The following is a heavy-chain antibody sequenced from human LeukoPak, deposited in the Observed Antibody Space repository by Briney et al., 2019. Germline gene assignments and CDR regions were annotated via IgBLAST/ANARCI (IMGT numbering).Heavy chain of an antibody. CDR2: ISWNSGSI. Sequence: GGSLRLSCAASGFTFDGYAMHWVRQTPGKGLEWVSGISWNSGSIGYADSVKGRFIISRDNAKNSLYLQMNSLRAEDTALYYCAKEGRSAGPFDYWGQGTLVTVSS. CDR1: GFTFDGYA. V-gene: IGHV3-9*01. J-gene: IGHJ4*02. CDR3: AKEGRSAGPFDY. D-gene: IGHD2-15*01.